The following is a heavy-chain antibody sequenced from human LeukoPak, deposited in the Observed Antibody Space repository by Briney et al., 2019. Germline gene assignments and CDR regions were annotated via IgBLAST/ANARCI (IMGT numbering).Heavy chain of an antibody. CDR1: GYTFTSYY. CDR3: ASISSIGGGMVRGVNY. J-gene: IGHJ4*02. CDR2: IIPILGIA. D-gene: IGHD3-10*01. Sequence: ASVKVSCKASGYTFTSYYMHWVRQAPGQGLEWMGRIIPILGIANYAQKFQGRVTITADKSTSTAYMELSSLRSEDTAVYYCASISSIGGGMVRGVNYWGQGTLVTVSS. V-gene: IGHV1-69*02.